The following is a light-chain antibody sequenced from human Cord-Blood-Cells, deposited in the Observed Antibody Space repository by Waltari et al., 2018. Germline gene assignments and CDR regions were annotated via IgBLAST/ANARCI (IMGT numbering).Light chain of an antibody. CDR2: YDS. CDR1: NIGSKS. V-gene: IGLV3-21*04. Sequence: SYVLTQPPSVSVAPGTTARLTCGGNNIGSKSEHWYQQKPGQAPVLVIYYDSDRPSGIPERFSGSNSGNTATLTISRVEAGDEADYYCQVWDSSSDHYVFGTGTKVTVL. J-gene: IGLJ1*01. CDR3: QVWDSSSDHYV.